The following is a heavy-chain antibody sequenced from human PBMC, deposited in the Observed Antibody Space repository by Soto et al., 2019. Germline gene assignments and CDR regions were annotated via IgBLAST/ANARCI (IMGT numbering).Heavy chain of an antibody. D-gene: IGHD2-2*01. CDR3: ASPVGYCSSTSCLSY. V-gene: IGHV5-51*01. Sequence: GESLKISCKGSGYSFTSYWTGWVRQMPGKGLEWMGIIYPGDSDTRYSPSFQGQVTISADKSISTAYLQWSSLKASDTAMYYCASPVGYCSSTSCLSYWGQGTLVTVSS. CDR2: IYPGDSDT. CDR1: GYSFTSYW. J-gene: IGHJ4*02.